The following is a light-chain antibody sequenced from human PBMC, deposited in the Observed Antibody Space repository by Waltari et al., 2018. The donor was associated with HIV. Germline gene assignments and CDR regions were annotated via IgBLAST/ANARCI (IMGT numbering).Light chain of an antibody. V-gene: IGKV1-NL1*01. CDR1: QGVGNS. Sequence: DIQMTQSPSSLSASVGDRVTVTCRASQGVGNSLAWYQQQPGKAPKLLLYAASRLQSGVPSRFSGSGSGTDFTLTISSLQPEDFTTYYCQQYYSPPLTFGGGTRVEVK. J-gene: IGKJ4*01. CDR2: AAS. CDR3: QQYYSPPLT.